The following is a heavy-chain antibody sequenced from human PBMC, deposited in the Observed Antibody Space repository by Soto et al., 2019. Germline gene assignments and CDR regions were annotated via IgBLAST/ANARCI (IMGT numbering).Heavy chain of an antibody. Sequence: GGSLRLSCAASGFTFSSYSMNWVRQAPGKGLEWVSYISSSSTIYYADSVKGRFTISRDNAKNSLYLQMNSLRDEDTAVYYCAREPYYYDSSGYDPYGMDVWGQGTTVTVSS. V-gene: IGHV3-48*02. CDR2: ISSSSTI. CDR1: GFTFSSYS. CDR3: AREPYYYDSSGYDPYGMDV. J-gene: IGHJ6*02. D-gene: IGHD3-22*01.